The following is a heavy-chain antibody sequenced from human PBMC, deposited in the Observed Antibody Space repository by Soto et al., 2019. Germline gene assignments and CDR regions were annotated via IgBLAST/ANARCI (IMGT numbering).Heavy chain of an antibody. CDR2: IFPRDFDV. V-gene: IGHV5-51*01. J-gene: IGHJ6*04. CDR3: ARSGPIVVVPSALGRTRGYYGMHV. CDR1: GYTFTNYW. Sequence: DSLKISCQTSGYTFTNYWIGWVRQMPGGGLEWLGLIFPRDFDVRYSPSFEGQVTISADRSTATAFLQWRSLEASDSALYFCARSGPIVVVPSALGRTRGYYGMHVLRNGTTVT. D-gene: IGHD2-2*01.